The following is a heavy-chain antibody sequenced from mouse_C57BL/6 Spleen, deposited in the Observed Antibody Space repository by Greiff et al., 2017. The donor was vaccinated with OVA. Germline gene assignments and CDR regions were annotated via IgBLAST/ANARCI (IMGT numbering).Heavy chain of an antibody. CDR1: GFTFSDYG. J-gene: IGHJ2*01. CDR2: ISSGSSTI. D-gene: IGHD6-1*01. Sequence: EVKLVESGGGLVKPGGSLKLSCAASGFTFSDYGMHWVRQAPEKGLEWVAYISSGSSTIYSADTVQGRFTFSRDTAKNTLFLKMTSLRSEDTAMYYCARGQPYYLDYWGQGTTLTVSA. V-gene: IGHV5-17*01. CDR3: ARGQPYYLDY.